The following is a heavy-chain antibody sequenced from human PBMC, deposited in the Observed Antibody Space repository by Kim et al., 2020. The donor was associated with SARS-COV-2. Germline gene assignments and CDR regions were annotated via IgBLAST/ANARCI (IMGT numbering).Heavy chain of an antibody. D-gene: IGHD1-26*01. CDR1: GFTVSSNY. CDR3: ARAYSGSYYEAAFGMDV. J-gene: IGHJ6*02. Sequence: GGSLRLSCAASGFTVSSNYMSWVRQAPGKGLEWVSVIYSGGSTYYADSAKGRFTISRDNSKNTLYLQMNSLRAEDTAVYYCARAYSGSYYEAAFGMDVWGQGTKVTVSS. CDR2: IYSGGST. V-gene: IGHV3-53*01.